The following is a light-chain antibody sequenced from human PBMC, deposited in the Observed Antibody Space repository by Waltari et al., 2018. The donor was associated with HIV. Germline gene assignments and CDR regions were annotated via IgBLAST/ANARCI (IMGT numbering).Light chain of an antibody. CDR3: QQSYSTPWT. CDR2: ATS. V-gene: IGKV1-39*01. CDR1: QNINSD. J-gene: IGKJ3*01. Sequence: DIQMTHSPSPLSASVVYRVTTTCRSSQNINSDLNCYQQRPGKAPELLIYATSSLQSGVPSRFSGSGSGTDFTLTISSLQPEDFATYYCQQSYSTPWTFGPGTKVDVK.